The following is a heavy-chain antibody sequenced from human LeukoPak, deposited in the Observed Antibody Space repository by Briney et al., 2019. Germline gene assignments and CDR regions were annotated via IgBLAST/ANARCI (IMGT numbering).Heavy chain of an antibody. CDR3: ARYSSGWFYYYYGMDV. CDR2: ISSSSSTI. D-gene: IGHD6-19*01. J-gene: IGHJ6*02. CDR1: GFTFSSYS. Sequence: GGSLRLSCAASGFTFSSYSMTWVRQAPGKGLEWVSYISSSSSTIYYADSVKGRFTISRDNAKNSLYLQMNSLRAEDTAVYYCARYSSGWFYYYYGMDVWGQGTTVTVSS. V-gene: IGHV3-48*04.